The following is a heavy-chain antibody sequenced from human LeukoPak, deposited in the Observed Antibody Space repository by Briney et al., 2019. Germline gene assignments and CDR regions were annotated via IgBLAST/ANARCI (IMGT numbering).Heavy chain of an antibody. CDR3: ARDYYGGNSEVISWHFDL. J-gene: IGHJ2*01. V-gene: IGHV4-34*01. CDR2: INHSGST. D-gene: IGHD4-23*01. CDR1: GGSFSGYY. Sequence: SETLSLTCAVYGGSFSGYYWSWIRQPPGKGLEWIGEINHSGSTNYNPSLKSRVTISVDTSKNQFSLKLSSVTAADTAVYYCARDYYGGNSEVISWHFDLWGRGTLVSVSS.